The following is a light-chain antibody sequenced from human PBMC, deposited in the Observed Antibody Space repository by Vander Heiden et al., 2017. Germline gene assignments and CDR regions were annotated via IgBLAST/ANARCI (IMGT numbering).Light chain of an antibody. CDR3: MQGTHWPWT. J-gene: IGKJ1*01. CDR2: KVS. CDR1: QGVVYSDGNTY. V-gene: IGKV2-30*01. Sequence: VVITLSPPSLRVNLGQPAAMASRARQGVVYSDGNTYLNWFQQRPGQSPRRLLYKVSIRDSGVPDRFSGSGSGTDFTLKISRVEAEDIGIYYCMQGTHWPWTFGQGTKVEIK.